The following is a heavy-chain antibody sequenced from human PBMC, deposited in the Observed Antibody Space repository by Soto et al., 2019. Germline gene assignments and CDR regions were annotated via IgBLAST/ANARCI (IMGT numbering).Heavy chain of an antibody. Sequence: SETLSLTCSVSGDSISTVDYFWAWIRQPPGQALEYIGYIYNSTTTYYNPSFESRVAISLDTSKSQFSLNVTSVTAADTAVYFCARGRYCLTGRCFPNWFDSWGQGTLVTVSS. CDR3: ARGRYCLTGRCFPNWFDS. D-gene: IGHD2-15*01. J-gene: IGHJ5*01. CDR1: GDSISTVDYF. CDR2: IYNSTTT. V-gene: IGHV4-30-4*01.